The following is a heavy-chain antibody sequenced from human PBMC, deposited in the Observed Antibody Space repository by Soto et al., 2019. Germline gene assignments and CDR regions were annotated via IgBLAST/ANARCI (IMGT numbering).Heavy chain of an antibody. CDR3: ASRRIRSGYGGSFDY. CDR1: GGSISSYY. V-gene: IGHV4-59*01. Sequence: SETLSLTCTVSGGSISSYYWSWIRQPPGKGLEWIGYIYYSGSTNYNPSLKSRVTISVDTSKNQFSLKLSSVTAADTAVYYCASRRIRSGYGGSFDYWGQGTLVTVSS. CDR2: IYYSGST. D-gene: IGHD5-12*01. J-gene: IGHJ4*02.